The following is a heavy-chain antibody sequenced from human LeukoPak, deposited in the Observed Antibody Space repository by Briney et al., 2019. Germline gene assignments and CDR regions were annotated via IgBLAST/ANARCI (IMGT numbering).Heavy chain of an antibody. V-gene: IGHV3-23*01. Sequence: GGSLRLSCTASGFPFSYYAMSWVRRAPGKGLEWVSGISASGDVTFHADPLKGRFTISRDNAKNTLYLQMDSLRAEDTAKYYCAKSLLTTASGTGRAFDIWGQGTMVTVSA. J-gene: IGHJ3*02. CDR1: GFPFSYYA. CDR2: ISASGDVT. D-gene: IGHD1-26*01. CDR3: AKSLLTTASGTGRAFDI.